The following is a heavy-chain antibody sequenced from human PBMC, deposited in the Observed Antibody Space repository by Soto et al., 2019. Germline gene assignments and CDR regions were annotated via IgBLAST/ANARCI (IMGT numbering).Heavy chain of an antibody. Sequence: SETLSLTCAVSGDSIKDYWWSWIRQPPGKDLEWIGYLYYRGDTNYNPSLKNRATISGDMSKNQVFLRLASATAADTAMYYCARSYLGGNFDSWGQGTLVTVSS. CDR2: LYYRGDT. CDR3: ARSYLGGNFDS. CDR1: GDSIKDYW. V-gene: IGHV4-59*01. D-gene: IGHD2-15*01. J-gene: IGHJ4*02.